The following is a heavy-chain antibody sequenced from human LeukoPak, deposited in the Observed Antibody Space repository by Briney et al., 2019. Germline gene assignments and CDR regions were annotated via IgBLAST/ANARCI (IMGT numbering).Heavy chain of an antibody. J-gene: IGHJ4*02. Sequence: SETLSLTCTVSGGSISIYYWSWIRQPPGKGLEWIGYIYYSGSTNYNPSLKSRVTISVDTSKNQFSLKLSSVTAADTAVYYCARGLGFLEGYFGYWGQGTLVTVSS. V-gene: IGHV4-59*01. CDR1: GGSISIYY. D-gene: IGHD3-3*01. CDR3: ARGLGFLEGYFGY. CDR2: IYYSGST.